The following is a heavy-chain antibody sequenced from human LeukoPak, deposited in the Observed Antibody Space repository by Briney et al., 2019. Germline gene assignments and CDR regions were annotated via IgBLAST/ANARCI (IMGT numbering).Heavy chain of an antibody. CDR1: GFTFSSYA. CDR2: ISGSGGST. J-gene: IGHJ4*02. D-gene: IGHD3-22*01. Sequence: GGSLRLSCAASGFTFSSYAMSWVRQAPGKGLEWVSVISGSGGSTYYAASVKGRFTVSRDNSKNTLYLQMNSLRAEDTAVYYCAKDSRGYQDYFDYWGQGTLVTVSS. V-gene: IGHV3-23*01. CDR3: AKDSRGYQDYFDY.